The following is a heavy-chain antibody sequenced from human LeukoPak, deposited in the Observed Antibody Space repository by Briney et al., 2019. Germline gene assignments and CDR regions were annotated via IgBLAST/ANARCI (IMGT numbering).Heavy chain of an antibody. CDR1: GGSIRLYA. V-gene: IGHV1-69*13. CDR3: ARERYRSGWYLVDY. D-gene: IGHD6-19*01. J-gene: IGHJ4*02. CDR2: IITIRGTT. Sequence: SVKVSCKASGGSIRLYAISWVRQAPGQGLEWMGGIITIRGTTNYAQKFQGRVTITADESTNTAYMELSSLRSEDTAVYYGARERYRSGWYLVDYWGQGTLVTVSS.